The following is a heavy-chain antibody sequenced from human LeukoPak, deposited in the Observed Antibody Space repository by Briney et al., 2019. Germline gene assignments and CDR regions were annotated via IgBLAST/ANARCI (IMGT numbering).Heavy chain of an antibody. CDR1: GGSISSYC. CDR2: IYYSGST. Sequence: SETLSLTCTVSGGSISSYCWSWIRQPPGKGLEWIGYIYYSGSTNYNPSLKSRVTISVDTSKNQFSLKLSSVTAADTAVYYCARVGELNWFDPWGQGTLVTVSS. J-gene: IGHJ5*02. D-gene: IGHD3-10*01. CDR3: ARVGELNWFDP. V-gene: IGHV4-59*01.